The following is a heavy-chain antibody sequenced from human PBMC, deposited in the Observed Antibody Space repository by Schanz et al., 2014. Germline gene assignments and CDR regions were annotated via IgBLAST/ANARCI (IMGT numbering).Heavy chain of an antibody. CDR3: ARAFGGYDPAGALDY. D-gene: IGHD5-12*01. CDR1: RSTFSSYT. Sequence: QVQLEQSGAEVKKPGSSVKVSCKASRSTFSSYTISWVRQARGQGLEWMGIITPSGGSTNYAQKLQGRVTMTADTSTSTAYMDLRSLRSDDTAVYYCARAFGGYDPAGALDYWGQGTLVTVSS. CDR2: ITPSGGST. V-gene: IGHV1-69*08. J-gene: IGHJ4*02.